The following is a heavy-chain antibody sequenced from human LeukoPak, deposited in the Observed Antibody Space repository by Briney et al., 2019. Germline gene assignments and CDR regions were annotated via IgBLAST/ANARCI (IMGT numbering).Heavy chain of an antibody. CDR2: IYPGDSDT. V-gene: IGHV5-51*01. CDR3: ATYSSRWYYFDY. Sequence: GESLKTSCKGSGYSFTCYWIGWVRQMPGKGLEWMGIIYPGDSDTRYSPSFQAQVTISADKSISTAYLHWSSLKASDTAMYYCATYSSRWYYFDYWGQGTLVTVSS. J-gene: IGHJ4*02. CDR1: GYSFTCYW. D-gene: IGHD6-13*01.